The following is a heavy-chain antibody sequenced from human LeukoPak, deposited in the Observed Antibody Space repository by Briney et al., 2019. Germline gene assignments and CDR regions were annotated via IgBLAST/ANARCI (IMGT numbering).Heavy chain of an antibody. CDR3: ATSRSGHSSGWYYAFDI. CDR2: FDPEDGET. V-gene: IGHV1-24*01. J-gene: IGHJ3*02. D-gene: IGHD6-19*01. CDR1: GYTLTELS. Sequence: ASVKVSCKVSGYTLTELSMHWVRQAPGKGLEWMGGFDPEDGETIYAQKFQGRVTMTEDTSTDTAYMELSSLRSEDTAVYYCATSRSGHSSGWYYAFDIWGQGTMVTVSS.